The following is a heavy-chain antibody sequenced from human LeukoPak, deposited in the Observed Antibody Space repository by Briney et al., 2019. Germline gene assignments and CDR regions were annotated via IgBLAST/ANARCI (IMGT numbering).Heavy chain of an antibody. D-gene: IGHD3-10*01. V-gene: IGHV4-61*02. Sequence: SQTLSLTCTVSGGSITSGSYYWTWIRQSAGGGLEWIGRVYMNGHSNSNPSLESRVTISVDTSNNQFSLNLASVTAADTARYFCARGSCGVNCPKFNWLDTWGQGILVTVSS. CDR3: ARGSCGVNCPKFNWLDT. CDR1: GGSITSGSYY. J-gene: IGHJ5*02. CDR2: VYMNGHS.